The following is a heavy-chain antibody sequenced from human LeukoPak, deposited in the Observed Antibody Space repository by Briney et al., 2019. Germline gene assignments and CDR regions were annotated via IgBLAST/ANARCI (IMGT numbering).Heavy chain of an antibody. CDR2: INPSGGST. V-gene: IGHV1-46*01. Sequence: ASVKVSCKASGYSFTSYDINWVRQAAGQGLEWMGIINPSGGSTSYAQKFQGRVTMTRDTSTSTVYMELSSLRSEDTAVYYCATNRGAAMGETDYWGQGTLVTVSS. D-gene: IGHD3-16*01. J-gene: IGHJ4*02. CDR3: ATNRGAAMGETDY. CDR1: GYSFTSYD.